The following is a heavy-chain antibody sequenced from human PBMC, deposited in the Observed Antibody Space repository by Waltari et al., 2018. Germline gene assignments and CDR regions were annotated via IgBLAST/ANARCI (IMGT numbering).Heavy chain of an antibody. CDR2: ISGDGTTQ. V-gene: IGHV3-30*14. J-gene: IGHJ3*02. D-gene: IGHD6-25*01. CDR1: GFTFSPSS. Sequence: QVHLVESGGGVVQPGRSLSLSCAAPGFTFSPSSLNWVHQAPGKGLEWVAFISGDGTTQYYADSVKGRVTVSRDNSMNTVFLQMNTLRPEDTALYYCARRSSSGVFRALDMWGQGTMVSVSS. CDR3: ARRSSSGVFRALDM.